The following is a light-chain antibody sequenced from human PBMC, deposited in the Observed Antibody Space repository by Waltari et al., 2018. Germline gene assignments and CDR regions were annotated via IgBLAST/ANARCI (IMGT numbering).Light chain of an antibody. V-gene: IGKV1-6*02. CDR2: AAS. CDR3: QHYYDNPPI. Sequence: IQMTQSPSALSASVGDTVTLSCRASQNIYYNLAWYQQKPGKAPELLIYAASSLQSGFTSRFSSSGSGTEFTLTITTLQPEDSAIYFCQHYYDNPPIFGQGTKVEI. J-gene: IGKJ2*01. CDR1: QNIYYN.